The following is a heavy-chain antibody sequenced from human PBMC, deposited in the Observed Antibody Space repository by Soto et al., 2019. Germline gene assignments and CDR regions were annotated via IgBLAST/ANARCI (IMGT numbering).Heavy chain of an antibody. J-gene: IGHJ3*02. Sequence: QVQLVQSGAEVKKPGASVKVSCKASGYTFTSYGISWVRQAPGQGLAWMGWISAYNGNTNYAQKLQGRVTMTTDTSTSTAYMELRSLRSDDTAVYYCARNIVVVPAAMGSDAFDIWGQGTMVTVSS. CDR2: ISAYNGNT. CDR3: ARNIVVVPAAMGSDAFDI. V-gene: IGHV1-18*01. D-gene: IGHD2-2*01. CDR1: GYTFTSYG.